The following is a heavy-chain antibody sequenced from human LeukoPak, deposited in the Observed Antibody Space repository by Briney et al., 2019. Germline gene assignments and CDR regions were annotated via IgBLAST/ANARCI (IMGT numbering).Heavy chain of an antibody. V-gene: IGHV4-59*01. Sequence: SEPLSLPCTVSGGSLSSYYWSWTRQPPGKGREWIGYIYYSGRTHYNPPLKRRVTISVHTSKNQFSLKLSSVTAAETAVYYCARGHTGGYYYYYMDVWAKGTTVTVSS. D-gene: IGHD7-27*01. CDR2: IYYSGRT. CDR3: ARGHTGGYYYYYMDV. CDR1: GGSLSSYY. J-gene: IGHJ6*03.